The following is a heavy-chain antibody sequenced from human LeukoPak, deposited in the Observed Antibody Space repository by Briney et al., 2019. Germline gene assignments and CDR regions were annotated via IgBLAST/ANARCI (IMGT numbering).Heavy chain of an antibody. CDR3: VRGFRYYDILTGYYDDAFDI. CDR2: INPNSGGT. V-gene: IGHV1-2*02. CDR1: GYTFTGYY. Sequence: GASVKVSCKASGYTFTGYYKHWVRQAPGQGLEWMGWINPNSGGTNYAQKFQGRVTMTRDTSISTAYMELSRLRSDDTAVYYCVRGFRYYDILTGYYDDAFDIWGQGTMVTVSS. J-gene: IGHJ3*02. D-gene: IGHD3-9*01.